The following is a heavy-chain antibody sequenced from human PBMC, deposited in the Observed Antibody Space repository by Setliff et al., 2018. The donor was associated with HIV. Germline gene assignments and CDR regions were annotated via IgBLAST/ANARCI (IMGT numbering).Heavy chain of an antibody. J-gene: IGHJ3*02. CDR3: AREVDNPRDAFDI. Sequence: SETLSLTCAVSGGSISSSNWWSWVRQPPGKGLEWIGEIYHSGSTNYNPSLKSRLTISLDTSKNQLSLRVTSMTAADTAVYYCAREVDNPRDAFDIWGQGTMVTVSS. CDR2: IYHSGST. CDR1: GGSISSSNW. V-gene: IGHV4-4*02.